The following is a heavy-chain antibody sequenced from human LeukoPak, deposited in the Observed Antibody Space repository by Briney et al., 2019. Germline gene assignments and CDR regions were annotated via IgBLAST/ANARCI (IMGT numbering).Heavy chain of an antibody. CDR1: GYTFTGYF. CDR3: ARDLSSTSNWELDY. D-gene: IGHD1-26*01. CDR2: INPNSGGT. Sequence: ASVKVSXKASGYTFTGYFMHWVRQAPGQGLEWMGRINPNSGGTNYAQDFQGRVTMTRDTSINTAYMELSRLTSDDTAVYYCARDLSSTSNWELDYWGQGTLVTVSS. V-gene: IGHV1-2*06. J-gene: IGHJ4*02.